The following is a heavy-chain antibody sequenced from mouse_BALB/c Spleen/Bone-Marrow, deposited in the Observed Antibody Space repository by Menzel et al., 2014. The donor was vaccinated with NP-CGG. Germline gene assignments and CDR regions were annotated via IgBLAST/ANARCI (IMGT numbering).Heavy chain of an antibody. J-gene: IGHJ1*01. CDR3: ARLITAGWYYDV. D-gene: IGHD2-4*01. V-gene: IGHV1-26*01. CDR2: VNPNNGGT. CDR1: GYSFTGYY. Sequence: EVQRVESGPDLVKPGASVKISCKASGYSFTGYYMHWVRQSHGKSLEWIGRVNPNNGGTSYNQKFKGKAILTVDKPSNTAYMELRSLTSEDSAVYYCARLITAGWYYDVWGAGTTVTVSS.